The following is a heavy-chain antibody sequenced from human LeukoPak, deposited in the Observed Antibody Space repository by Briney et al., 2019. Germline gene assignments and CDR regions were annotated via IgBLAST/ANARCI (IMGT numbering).Heavy chain of an antibody. J-gene: IGHJ4*02. D-gene: IGHD3-22*01. Sequence: PGGSLRLSCAASGFTFSSDAMSWVRQAPGKGLEWVSAISGSGGSTYYADSVKGRFTISRDNSKNTLYLQMNSLRAEDTAVFYCAKGYYYDTSTPSPQFDYWGQGTLVTVSS. CDR1: GFTFSSDA. V-gene: IGHV3-23*01. CDR2: ISGSGGST. CDR3: AKGYYYDTSTPSPQFDY.